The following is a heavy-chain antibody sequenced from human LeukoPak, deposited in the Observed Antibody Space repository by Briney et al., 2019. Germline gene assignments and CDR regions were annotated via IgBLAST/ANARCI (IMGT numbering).Heavy chain of an antibody. D-gene: IGHD6-13*01. CDR3: ARDQYGIAAAGTYFDY. V-gene: IGHV3-30*01. CDR2: ISYDGSNK. Sequence: GRSLRLSCAASGFTFSSYAMHWVRQAPGKGLEWVAVISYDGSNKYYADSVKGRFTTSRDNSKNTLYLQMNSLRAEDTAVYYCARDQYGIAAAGTYFDYWGQGTLVTVSS. J-gene: IGHJ4*02. CDR1: GFTFSSYA.